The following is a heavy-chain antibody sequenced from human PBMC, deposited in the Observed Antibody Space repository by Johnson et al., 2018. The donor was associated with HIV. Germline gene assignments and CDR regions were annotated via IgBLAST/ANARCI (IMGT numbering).Heavy chain of an antibody. D-gene: IGHD6-19*01. CDR1: GFTFSSYG. Sequence: QVQLVESGGGVVQPGRSLRLSCAASGFTFSSYGMHWVRQVQGKGLEWVAFIRYDGSNKYYVDSVKGRFTISRDNAKNSLFLEMNSLRAEDTAVYYCARVLADGWFSYDVFDVWGQGTLVIVSS. CDR3: ARVLADGWFSYDVFDV. J-gene: IGHJ3*01. CDR2: IRYDGSNK. V-gene: IGHV3-33*08.